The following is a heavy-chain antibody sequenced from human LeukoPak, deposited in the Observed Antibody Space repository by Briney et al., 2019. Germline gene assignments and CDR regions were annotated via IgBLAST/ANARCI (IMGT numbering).Heavy chain of an antibody. Sequence: SETLSLTCAVYGGSSSGYYWSWIRQPPGKGLEWIGEINHSGSTNYNPSLKSRVTISVDTSKNQFSLKLSSVTAADTAVYYCARAPRGHRQGRAFDIWGQGTMVTVSS. V-gene: IGHV4-34*01. D-gene: IGHD3-10*01. J-gene: IGHJ3*02. CDR1: GGSSSGYY. CDR2: INHSGST. CDR3: ARAPRGHRQGRAFDI.